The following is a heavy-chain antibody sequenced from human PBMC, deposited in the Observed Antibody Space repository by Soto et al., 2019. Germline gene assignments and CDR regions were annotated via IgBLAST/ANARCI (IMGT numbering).Heavy chain of an antibody. CDR3: ARDFSENNWNYESCYYMDV. V-gene: IGHV3-21*01. J-gene: IGHJ6*03. Sequence: GGSLRLSCAASGFTFSSYSMNWVRQAPGKGLEWVSSISSSSSYIYYVDSVKGRFTISRDNAKNSLYLQMNSLRAEDTAVYYFARDFSENNWNYESCYYMDVWGKGTTVTVSS. CDR1: GFTFSSYS. CDR2: ISSSSSYI. D-gene: IGHD1-7*01.